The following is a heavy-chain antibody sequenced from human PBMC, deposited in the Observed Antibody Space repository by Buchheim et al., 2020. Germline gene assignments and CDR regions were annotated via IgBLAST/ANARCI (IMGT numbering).Heavy chain of an antibody. V-gene: IGHV4-4*02. CDR1: GGSISSSNW. J-gene: IGHJ6*02. D-gene: IGHD2-8*02. CDR3: ARIPISIVLVEEYYGMDV. Sequence: QVQLQESGPGLVKPSGTLSLTCAVSGGSISSSNWWSWVRQPPGKGLEWIGEIYHSGSTNYNPSLKSRVTISGDKAKKQSSLKLSSVTAADTAVYYCARIPISIVLVEEYYGMDVWGQGTT. CDR2: IYHSGST.